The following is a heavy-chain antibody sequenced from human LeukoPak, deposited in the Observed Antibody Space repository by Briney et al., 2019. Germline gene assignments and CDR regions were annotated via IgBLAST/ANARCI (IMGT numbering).Heavy chain of an antibody. D-gene: IGHD3-10*01. J-gene: IGHJ4*02. Sequence: PGGSLRLSCAASGFTFSGYWMTWVRQAPGKGLEWVANIKQDGSEKYYVVSVRGRFTISRDNAKNSLYLQMNSLRAEETALYYCAYGGFFFDYWGQGTLVTVSS. CDR2: IKQDGSEK. CDR3: AYGGFFFDY. CDR1: GFTFSGYW. V-gene: IGHV3-7*02.